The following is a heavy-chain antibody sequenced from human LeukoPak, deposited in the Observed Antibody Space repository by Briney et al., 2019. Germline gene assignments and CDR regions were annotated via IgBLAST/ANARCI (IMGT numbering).Heavy chain of an antibody. CDR1: GGSFSAYF. CDR3: ARHSSMVRGVIRFDP. D-gene: IGHD3-10*01. V-gene: IGHV4-34*01. CDR2: VGHSGSA. Sequence: SETLSLTCAVSGGSFSAYFWRWIRQPPGKGLEWIGDVGHSGSADYNPSLKSRVTISVDTSKNQFSLKLSSVTAADTAVYYCARHSSMVRGVIRFDPWGQGTLVTVSS. J-gene: IGHJ5*02.